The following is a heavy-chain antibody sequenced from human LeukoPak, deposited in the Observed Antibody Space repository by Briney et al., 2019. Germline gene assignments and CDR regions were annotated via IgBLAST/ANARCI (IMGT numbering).Heavy chain of an antibody. CDR1: GGSISSYY. CDR2: IYYSGST. D-gene: IGHD3-3*02. V-gene: IGHV4-59*01. CDR3: AREGRISFDY. Sequence: PSEALSLTCTVSGGSISSYYWSWIRQPPGKGLEWIGYIYYSGSTNYNPSLKSRVTISVDTSKNRFSLKLSSVTAADTAVYYCAREGRISFDYWGQGTLVTVSS. J-gene: IGHJ4*02.